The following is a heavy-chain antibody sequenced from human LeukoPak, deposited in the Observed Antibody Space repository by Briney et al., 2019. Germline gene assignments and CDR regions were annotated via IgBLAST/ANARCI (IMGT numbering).Heavy chain of an antibody. J-gene: IGHJ4*02. CDR3: ARGARDTAMVRGNYFDY. D-gene: IGHD5-18*01. CDR1: GFTFSSYW. V-gene: IGHV3-7*03. Sequence: GGSLRLSCAASGFTFSSYWMSWVRQAPGKGLEWVANIKQDGSEKYYVDSVKGRFTISRDNAKNSLYLQMNSLSAEDTAVYYCARGARDTAMVRGNYFDYWGQGTLVTVSS. CDR2: IKQDGSEK.